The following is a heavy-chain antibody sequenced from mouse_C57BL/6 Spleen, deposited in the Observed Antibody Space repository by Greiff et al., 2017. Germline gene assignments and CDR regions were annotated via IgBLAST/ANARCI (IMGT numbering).Heavy chain of an antibody. V-gene: IGHV5-17*01. CDR2: ISSGSSTI. CDR1: GFTFSDYG. J-gene: IGHJ4*01. CDR3: ARWGGAMDY. Sequence: EVMLVESGGGLVKPGGSLKLSCAASGFTFSDYGMHWVRQAPEQGLEWVAYISSGSSTIYYADTVKGRFTISRDNAKNTRFLQMTSLRSEDTAMYYCARWGGAMDYWGQGTSVTVSS.